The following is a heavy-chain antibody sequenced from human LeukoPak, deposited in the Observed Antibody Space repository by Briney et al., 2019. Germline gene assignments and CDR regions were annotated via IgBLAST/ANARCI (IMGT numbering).Heavy chain of an antibody. CDR2: ISLRGLT. D-gene: IGHD1-26*01. CDR1: GGSISGTNW. Sequence: SGTLSLTCGVSGGSISGTNWWSWVRPPPGRGLEWIGEISLRGLTNYNPSLRSRLTMSLDESKNQVSLNLTSVTAADTAVYYCSRESGPFSPFGFWGQGTLVSVHS. CDR3: SRESGPFSPFGF. J-gene: IGHJ4*02. V-gene: IGHV4-4*02.